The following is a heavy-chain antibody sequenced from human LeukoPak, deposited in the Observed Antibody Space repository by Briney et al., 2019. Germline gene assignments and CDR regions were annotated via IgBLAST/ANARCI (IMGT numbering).Heavy chain of an antibody. Sequence: GRSLRLSCAASGFTFSSYGMHWVRQAPGKGLEGVAVIWYDGSNKYYADSVKGRFTISRDNSKNTLYLQMNSLRAEDTAVYYCARGKFGVVIIVDDYWGQGTLVTVSS. J-gene: IGHJ4*02. CDR3: ARGKFGVVIIVDDY. CDR2: IWYDGSNK. V-gene: IGHV3-33*01. CDR1: GFTFSSYG. D-gene: IGHD3-3*01.